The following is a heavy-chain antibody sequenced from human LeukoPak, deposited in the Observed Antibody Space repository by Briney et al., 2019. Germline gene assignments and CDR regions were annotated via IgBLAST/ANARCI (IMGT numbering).Heavy chain of an antibody. V-gene: IGHV4-30-2*01. CDR2: IYHSGST. D-gene: IGHD6-6*01. CDR1: GGSISSGGYY. CDR3: ARAIAARPVLGAFDI. J-gene: IGHJ3*02. Sequence: SETLSLTRTVSGGSISSGGYYWSWIRQPPGKGLEWIGYIYHSGSTYYNPSLKSRVTISVDRSKNQFSLKLSSVTAADTAVYYCARAIAARPVLGAFDIWGQGTMVTVSS.